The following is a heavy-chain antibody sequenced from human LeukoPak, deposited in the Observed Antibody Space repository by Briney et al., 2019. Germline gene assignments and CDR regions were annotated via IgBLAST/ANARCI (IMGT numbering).Heavy chain of an antibody. Sequence: GGSLRLSCAASGFTFSSYSMNWVRQAPGKGLEWVSSISSSSSYIYYADFVKGRFTISRDISKNTLYLEMNSLRADDTAVYYCARVTGPSSREWPYFDSWGLGTLVTVSS. CDR3: ARVTGPSSREWPYFDS. CDR2: ISSSSSYI. V-gene: IGHV3-21*04. J-gene: IGHJ4*02. CDR1: GFTFSSYS. D-gene: IGHD3-3*01.